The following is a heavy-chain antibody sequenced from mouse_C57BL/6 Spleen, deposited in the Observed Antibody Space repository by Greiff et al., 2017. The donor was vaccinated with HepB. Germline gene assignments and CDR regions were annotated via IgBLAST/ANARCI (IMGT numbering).Heavy chain of an antibody. CDR3: ARGGGYDYDGYAMDY. J-gene: IGHJ4*01. CDR2: IDPSDSET. Sequence: HLHHSLSELVRPGSSVKLSCKASGYTFTSYWMHWVKQRPIQGLEWIGNIDPSDSETHYNQKFKDKATLTVDKSSSTAYMQLSSLTSEDSAVYYCARGGGYDYDGYAMDYWGQGTSVTVSS. D-gene: IGHD2-4*01. V-gene: IGHV1-52*01. CDR1: GYTFTSYW.